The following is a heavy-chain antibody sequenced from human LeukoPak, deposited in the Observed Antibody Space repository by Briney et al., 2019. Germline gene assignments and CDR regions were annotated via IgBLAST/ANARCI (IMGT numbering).Heavy chain of an antibody. CDR2: IKQDGSEK. J-gene: IGHJ4*02. CDR3: ARDRYCGGDCYHQDY. Sequence: GGSLRLSCAASGFTFSSYWMSWVRQTPGKGLEWVANIKQDGSEKYYVDSVKGRFTSSRDNAKNSLYLQMNSLRAEDTAVYYCARDRYCGGDCYHQDYWGQGTLVTVSS. CDR1: GFTFSSYW. V-gene: IGHV3-7*01. D-gene: IGHD2-21*02.